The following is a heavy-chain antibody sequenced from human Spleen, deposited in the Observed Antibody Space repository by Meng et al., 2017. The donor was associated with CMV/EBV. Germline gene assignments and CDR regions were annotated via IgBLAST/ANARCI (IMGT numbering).Heavy chain of an antibody. Sequence: ASVKVSCKASGYTFAGYYIHWLRQAPGEELQWMGWINPDSGGTTYAQKFQGRVSMTRDTSISTAYMELSRLRSDDTALYYCARTYDIVHDPFDIWGQGTMVTFSS. CDR2: INPDSGGT. D-gene: IGHD5-12*01. CDR3: ARTYDIVHDPFDI. V-gene: IGHV1-2*02. CDR1: GYTFAGYY. J-gene: IGHJ3*02.